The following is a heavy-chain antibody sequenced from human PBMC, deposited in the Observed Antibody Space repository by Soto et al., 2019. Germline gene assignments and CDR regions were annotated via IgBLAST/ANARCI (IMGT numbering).Heavy chain of an antibody. D-gene: IGHD2-21*02. CDR2: LYWDDDQ. V-gene: IGHV2-5*02. CDR1: GLSLRTTGVG. CDR3: VQSRCGGDCLEIYSSHAYNGLDV. J-gene: IGHJ6*02. Sequence: QVTLKESGPTLVKPTQTLTLTCTVSGLSLRTTGVGVGWVRQPPGKGLEWLALLYWDDDQRYSPSLRSRLTIAKDISEKQVVLTMTNMDTVDTATYYCVQSRCGGDCLEIYSSHAYNGLDVWGQGTTVTVSS.